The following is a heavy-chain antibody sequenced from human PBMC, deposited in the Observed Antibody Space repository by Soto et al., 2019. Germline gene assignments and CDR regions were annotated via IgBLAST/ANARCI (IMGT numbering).Heavy chain of an antibody. Sequence: ASVKVSCKASGYTFTSYDINWVRQATGQGLEWMGWMNPNSGNTGYAQKFQGRVTMTRNTSISTAYMELSSLRSEDTAVYYCARGSCSSTSCYPVDAFDIWGQGTLVTVSS. J-gene: IGHJ4*02. CDR1: GYTFTSYD. CDR2: MNPNSGNT. V-gene: IGHV1-8*01. CDR3: ARGSCSSTSCYPVDAFDI. D-gene: IGHD2-2*01.